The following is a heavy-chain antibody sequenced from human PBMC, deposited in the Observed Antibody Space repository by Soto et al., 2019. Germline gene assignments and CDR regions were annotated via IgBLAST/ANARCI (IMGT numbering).Heavy chain of an antibody. D-gene: IGHD3-22*01. CDR2: IYYSGSS. CDR3: ARARYDSSGYYYFDY. CDR1: GGSISGYY. Sequence: PSETLSPTCTVSGGSISGYYWSWTRQPPGKGLEWIGYIYYSGSSNYNPSLKSRVTIPLDTSKNQFSLRLRSVTAADTAVYYCARARYDSSGYYYFDYWGQGTLVTVS. V-gene: IGHV4-59*01. J-gene: IGHJ4*02.